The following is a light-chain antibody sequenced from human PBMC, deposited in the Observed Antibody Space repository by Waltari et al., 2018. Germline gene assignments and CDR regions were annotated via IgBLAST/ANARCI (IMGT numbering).Light chain of an antibody. CDR1: NIGSKP. J-gene: IGLJ2*01. CDR2: YDT. CDR3: QVWDSDSDHVV. Sequence: SYVLTQSPSMSVAPGKTARIACEGDNIGSKPVHWYQQRPGQAPLLVIYYDTERPSKNPERVSGSNSGNTANLTISRVEAGDEADYYCQVWDSDSDHVVFGGGTKMTVL. V-gene: IGLV3-21*04.